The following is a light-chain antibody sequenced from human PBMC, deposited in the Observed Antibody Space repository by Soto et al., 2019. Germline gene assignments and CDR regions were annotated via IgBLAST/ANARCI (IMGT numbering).Light chain of an antibody. CDR2: KAS. CDR3: HQYNTY. V-gene: IGKV1-5*03. J-gene: IGKJ2*01. CDR1: QIISNW. Sequence: DIQMTQSPSTLSASVGDTVTITCRASQIISNWLAWYQQKPGKAPKLLIYKASTLESGVPSRFSGRGSGTEFTLTISGLQPDDFATYYCHQYNTYFGQGTKLEIK.